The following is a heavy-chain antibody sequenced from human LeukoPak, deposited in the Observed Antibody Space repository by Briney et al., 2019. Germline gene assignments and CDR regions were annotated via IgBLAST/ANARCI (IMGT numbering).Heavy chain of an antibody. J-gene: IGHJ4*02. CDR3: ARSPTETEPGDY. D-gene: IGHD2/OR15-2a*01. CDR1: GFTFSSYA. Sequence: GGSLRLSCAASGFTFSSYAMHWVRQAPGKGLEWVAVISYDGSNKYYADSVKGRFTISRDNSKNTLYLQMNSLRAEDTAVYYCARSPTETEPGDYWGQGTLVTVSS. CDR2: ISYDGSNK. V-gene: IGHV3-30-3*01.